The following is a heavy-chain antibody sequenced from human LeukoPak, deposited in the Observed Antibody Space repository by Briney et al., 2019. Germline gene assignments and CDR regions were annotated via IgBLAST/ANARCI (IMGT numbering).Heavy chain of an antibody. CDR3: ARGLAMVRGVIED. D-gene: IGHD3-10*01. CDR1: GYSFTSYD. CDR2: MNPNSGNT. V-gene: IGHV1-8*01. J-gene: IGHJ4*02. Sequence: EASLKVSCKASGYSFTSYDINWVRQATGQGLEWMGWMNPNSGNTGYAQKFQGRVTMTRNTSISTAYMELSSLRSEDTAVYYCARGLAMVRGVIEDWGQGTLVTVSS.